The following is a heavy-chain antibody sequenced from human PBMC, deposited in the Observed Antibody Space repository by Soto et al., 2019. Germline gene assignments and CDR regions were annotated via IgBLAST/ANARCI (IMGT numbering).Heavy chain of an antibody. Sequence: QVQLVQSGAEVKKPGASVKVSCKTSGYPFTNYDVAWVRQAPGQGLEWVGWISASNDNTNYAQKLQGRVTMTTDTSSSTAYMELRSLRSDDTSVYFCARAAYRGPFDSWGQGTLVTVSS. CDR3: ARAAYRGPFDS. V-gene: IGHV1-18*04. D-gene: IGHD3-10*01. J-gene: IGHJ4*02. CDR1: GYPFTNYD. CDR2: ISASNDNT.